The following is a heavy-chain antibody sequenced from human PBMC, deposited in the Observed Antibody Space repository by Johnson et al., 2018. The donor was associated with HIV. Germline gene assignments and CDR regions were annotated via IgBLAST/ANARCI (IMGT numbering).Heavy chain of an antibody. CDR1: GFTFSNYA. Sequence: QVQLVESGGGLVQPGGSLRLSCAASGFTFSNYAVHWVRQAPGKGLEWVAVMSSDGFNKSYVDSVKGRFTISRDNSKNTLYLQMNSLRPEDTAVYYCARGESSSDAFDVWGQGTMVTVSS. CDR2: MSSDGFNK. D-gene: IGHD6-6*01. CDR3: ARGESSSDAFDV. V-gene: IGHV3-30-3*01. J-gene: IGHJ3*01.